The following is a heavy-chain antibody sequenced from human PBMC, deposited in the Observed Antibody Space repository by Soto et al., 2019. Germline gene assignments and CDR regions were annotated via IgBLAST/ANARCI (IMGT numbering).Heavy chain of an antibody. Sequence: GGSLRLSCAASGFSFSKYAINWVRQAPGKGLEWVSGISSSGGSTAYGDSVKGRFTISRDNSKNTLYLQMNSLRADDAAVYFCAKGRDFWTTYSYYYGMYVWGQGTTVTVSS. CDR1: GFSFSKYA. V-gene: IGHV3-23*01. D-gene: IGHD3-3*01. CDR3: AKGRDFWTTYSYYYGMYV. CDR2: ISSSGGST. J-gene: IGHJ6*02.